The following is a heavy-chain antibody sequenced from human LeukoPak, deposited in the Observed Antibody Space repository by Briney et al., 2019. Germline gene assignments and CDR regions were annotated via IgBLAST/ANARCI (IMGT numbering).Heavy chain of an antibody. CDR1: GGSFSGYY. D-gene: IGHD3-10*01. CDR3: ARGPHGSGSARDYYYCGMDV. V-gene: IGHV4-34*01. Sequence: SETLSLTCAVYGGSFSGYYWSWIRQPPGKGLEWIGEINHSGSTNYNPSLKSRVTISVDTSKSQFSLKLSSVTAADTAVYYCARGPHGSGSARDYYYCGMDVWGKGTTVTVSS. CDR2: INHSGST. J-gene: IGHJ6*04.